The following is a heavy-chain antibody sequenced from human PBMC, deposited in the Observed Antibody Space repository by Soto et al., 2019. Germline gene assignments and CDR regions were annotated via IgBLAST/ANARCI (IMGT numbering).Heavy chain of an antibody. CDR2: ISYDEGNE. V-gene: IGHV3-30*18. D-gene: IGHD6-13*01. Sequence: PGGSLRLSCAASGFTFSSYGMHWVRQAPGKGLEGVALISYDEGNEFYADSVKGRFTISRDNSKNTLYLQMNSLRPEDTAVYYCAKDVAQQPPHSYYGLDVWGQGTTVTVSS. CDR3: AKDVAQQPPHSYYGLDV. J-gene: IGHJ6*02. CDR1: GFTFSSYG.